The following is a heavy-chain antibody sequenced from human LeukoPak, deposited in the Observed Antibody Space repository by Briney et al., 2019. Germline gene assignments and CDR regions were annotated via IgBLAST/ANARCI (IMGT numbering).Heavy chain of an antibody. CDR2: IYHSGST. D-gene: IGHD3-3*01. Sequence: PSETLSLTCAVSGYSISSGYYWGWIRQPPGKGLEWIGSIYHSGSTYYNPSLKSRVTISVDTSKNQFSLKLSSVTAADTAVYYCARDVIISGLRFLEWFSTTSWFDPWGQGTLVTVSS. CDR1: GYSISSGYY. V-gene: IGHV4-38-2*02. J-gene: IGHJ5*02. CDR3: ARDVIISGLRFLEWFSTTSWFDP.